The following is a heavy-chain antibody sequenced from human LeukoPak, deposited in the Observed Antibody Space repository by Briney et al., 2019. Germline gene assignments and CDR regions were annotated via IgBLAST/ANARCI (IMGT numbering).Heavy chain of an antibody. Sequence: GGSLRLSCAASGFTFSHYWMIWVRQAPGKGLEWVANINQDGSEKYYVDSVKGRFTISRDNAKNSLYLQMNSLRAEDTAVYYCVIRDYQTDYWGQGTLVTVSS. CDR1: GFTFSHYW. CDR2: INQDGSEK. D-gene: IGHD2-2*01. V-gene: IGHV3-7*01. J-gene: IGHJ4*02. CDR3: VIRDYQTDY.